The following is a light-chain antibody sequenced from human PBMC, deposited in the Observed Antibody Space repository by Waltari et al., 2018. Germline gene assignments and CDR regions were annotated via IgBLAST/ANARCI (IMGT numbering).Light chain of an antibody. J-gene: IGLJ1*01. V-gene: IGLV1-47*01. CDR3: AAWDDILSGYV. CDR2: WTD. Sequence: QSVLTQPPSASGTPGQRVTISCSGSSSNIGSNYVYWLQQVPGPAPRTPIYWTDHRPSGVPDRFSGSKSGTSGSLAISGLRSEDEGDYYCAAWDDILSGYVFATGTRVTVL. CDR1: SSNIGSNY.